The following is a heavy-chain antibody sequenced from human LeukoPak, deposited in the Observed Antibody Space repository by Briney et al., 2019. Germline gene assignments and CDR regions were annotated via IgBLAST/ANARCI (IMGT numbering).Heavy chain of an antibody. J-gene: IGHJ4*02. V-gene: IGHV3-48*02. CDR2: ITGGSTTI. CDR3: ARRIEF. CDR1: GFTFSTYS. Sequence: GGSLRLSCSASGFTFSTYSMNWVRQAPGKGLEWISYITGGSTTIYYADSVKGRFTISRDNAKNSLFLQMNSLRDDNTAVYYCARRIEFWGQGTLVTVSS.